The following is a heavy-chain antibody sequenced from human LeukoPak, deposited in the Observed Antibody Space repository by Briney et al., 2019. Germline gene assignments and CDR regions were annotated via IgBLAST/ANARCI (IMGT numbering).Heavy chain of an antibody. CDR3: ACSQQLERHRGYYYYGMDV. CDR2: IIPIFGTA. D-gene: IGHD1-1*01. CDR1: GGTFSSYA. Sequence: SVNVSCKASGGTFSSYAISWVRRAPGQGLEWMGGIIPIFGTANYAQKFQGRVTITADESTSTAYMELSSLRSEDTAVYYCACSQQLERHRGYYYYGMDVWGQGTTVTVSS. J-gene: IGHJ6*02. V-gene: IGHV1-69*13.